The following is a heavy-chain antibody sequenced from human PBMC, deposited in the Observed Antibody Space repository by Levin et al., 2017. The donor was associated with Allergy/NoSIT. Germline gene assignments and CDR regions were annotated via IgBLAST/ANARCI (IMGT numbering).Heavy chain of an antibody. V-gene: IGHV3-7*01. Sequence: PGESLKISCAASGFTFSNYWMSWVRQAPGKCLEWVANINQHGSEKFYADSVKGRFTTSRDNAKNSLYLQMNSLRAEDTAVYYCASPSRGYGDIDYWGQGTLVTVSS. CDR2: INQHGSEK. D-gene: IGHD4-17*01. CDR1: GFTFSNYW. CDR3: ASPSRGYGDIDY. J-gene: IGHJ4*02.